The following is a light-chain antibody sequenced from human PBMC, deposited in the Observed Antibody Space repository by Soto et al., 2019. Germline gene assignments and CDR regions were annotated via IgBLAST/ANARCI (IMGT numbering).Light chain of an antibody. J-gene: IGLJ1*01. V-gene: IGLV2-23*01. CDR3: WSYAVGRTYV. CDR2: EDT. Sequence: QSVLTQPASVSGSPGQSITISCTGSSXDVGNYNLVSWYQQHPGKAPKLMIYEDTKWPSGVSNRFSGSKSGNTAYLTISGLQAEDEADYYCWSYAVGRTYVFGTGTKVTVL. CDR1: SXDVGNYNL.